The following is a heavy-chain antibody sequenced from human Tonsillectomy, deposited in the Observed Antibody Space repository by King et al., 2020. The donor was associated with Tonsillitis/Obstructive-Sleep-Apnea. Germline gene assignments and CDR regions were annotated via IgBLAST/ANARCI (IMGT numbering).Heavy chain of an antibody. CDR2: IFHTGST. J-gene: IGHJ4*02. Sequence: LQLQESGPGLVKPSETLSLTCTVSGQSIRSSTYYWGWIRQPPGKGLEWIGTIFHTGSTYYNPSLKSRVTISVDTSKNQFSLKLSSVTAADTAVYYCARHVRDGYGTNFDYWGQGTLVTVSS. CDR1: GQSIRSSTYY. D-gene: IGHD5-24*01. CDR3: ARHVRDGYGTNFDY. V-gene: IGHV4-39*01.